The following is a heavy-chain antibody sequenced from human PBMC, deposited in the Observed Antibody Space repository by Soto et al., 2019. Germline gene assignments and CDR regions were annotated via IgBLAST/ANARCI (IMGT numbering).Heavy chain of an antibody. CDR1: GFSLSTSGVG. D-gene: IGHD4-4*01. J-gene: IGHJ4*02. Sequence: GSGPTLVNPTQTLTLTCTFSGFSLSTSGVGVGWIRQPPGKALEWLALIYWDDERPYSPSLKNRLTITKDTSKNQVVLTVTNMDPVDTATYYCAHFSVTTTLDYWGQGTLVTVSS. V-gene: IGHV2-5*02. CDR3: AHFSVTTTLDY. CDR2: IYWDDER.